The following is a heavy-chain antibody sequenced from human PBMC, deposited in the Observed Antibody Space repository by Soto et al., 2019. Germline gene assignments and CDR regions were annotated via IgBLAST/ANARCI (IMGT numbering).Heavy chain of an antibody. Sequence: ASVKVSCKASGYTFTSYAMHWVRQAPGQRLEWMGWINAGNGNTKYSQKFQGRVTITRDTSASTAYMELSSLRSEDTAVYYCARVDPGIAAADYWGQGTLVTVSS. V-gene: IGHV1-3*01. CDR3: ARVDPGIAAADY. J-gene: IGHJ4*02. CDR1: GYTFTSYA. D-gene: IGHD6-13*01. CDR2: INAGNGNT.